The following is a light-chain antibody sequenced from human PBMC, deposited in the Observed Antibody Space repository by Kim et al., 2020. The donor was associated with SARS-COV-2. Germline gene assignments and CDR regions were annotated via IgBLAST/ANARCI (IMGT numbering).Light chain of an antibody. CDR1: QSVGNA. CDR3: QDYSIYTRT. J-gene: IGKJ1*01. Sequence: IQMTQSPSTLSASVGDRVTITCRASQSVGNALAWYQQKPGKDPNLLIYKATTLESGVPARFSGSGSGKELNLTISRLQTDDFATYYFQDYSIYTRTFGQGTKVDI. CDR2: KAT. V-gene: IGKV1-5*03.